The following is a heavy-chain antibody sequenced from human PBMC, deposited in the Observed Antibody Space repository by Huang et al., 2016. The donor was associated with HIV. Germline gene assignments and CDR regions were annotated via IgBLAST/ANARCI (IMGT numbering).Heavy chain of an antibody. J-gene: IGHJ5*02. V-gene: IGHV3-53*02. CDR3: ARGMVRGVTLNWFDP. D-gene: IGHD3-10*01. CDR2: SDSGGST. CDR1: GFTVSSNY. Sequence: EVQLVETGGGLIQPGGSLRLSCAASGFTVSSNYMSWVRQAPGEWLEGVSVSDSGGSTYHADSVKGRFPICRDNSKNPLYLQMNSLGAEDTAVYYCARGMVRGVTLNWFDPWGQGTLVTVSS.